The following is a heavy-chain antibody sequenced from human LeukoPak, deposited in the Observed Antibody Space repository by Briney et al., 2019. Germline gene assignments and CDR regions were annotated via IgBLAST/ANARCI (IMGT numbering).Heavy chain of an antibody. CDR3: ARDEYYYDSSGHYYYYGMDV. CDR2: FDPEDGET. V-gene: IGHV1-24*01. J-gene: IGHJ6*02. Sequence: ASVKVSCKVSGYTLTELSMHWVRQAPGKGLEWMGGFDPEDGETIYAQKFQGRVTMTTDTSTSTAYMELRSLRSDDTAVYYCARDEYYYDSSGHYYYYGMDVWGQGTTVTVSS. CDR1: GYTLTELS. D-gene: IGHD3-22*01.